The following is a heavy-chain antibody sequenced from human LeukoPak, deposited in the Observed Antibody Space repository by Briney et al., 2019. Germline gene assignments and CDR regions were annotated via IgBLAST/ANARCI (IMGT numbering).Heavy chain of an antibody. J-gene: IGHJ4*02. CDR1: GLTFSSFW. CDR2: IKQDGSEK. D-gene: IGHD2-2*02. V-gene: IGHV3-7*01. Sequence: GGSLRLSRAASGLTFSSFWMSWVRQAPGKGLEWVANIKQDGSEKHYVDSVKGRFTISRDNAKNSLYLQMNSLRAEDTAVYYCARSIPIIHHDYWGQGTLVTVSS. CDR3: ARSIPIIHHDY.